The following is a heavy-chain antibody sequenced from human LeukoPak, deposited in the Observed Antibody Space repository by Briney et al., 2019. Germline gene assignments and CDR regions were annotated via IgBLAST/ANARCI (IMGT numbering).Heavy chain of an antibody. CDR1: RFTFSSNY. D-gene: IGHD3-16*01. J-gene: IGHJ4*02. Sequence: PGGSLRLSCAASRFTFSSNYTRWVRQAPGKGLEWVSVIYSGGDTYYADSVRGRFTISRDNSKNTLYLQMKSLRAEDTAVYYCARARDRGITSPYFDSWGQGTLVPVSS. V-gene: IGHV3-66*01. CDR2: IYSGGDT. CDR3: ARARDRGITSPYFDS.